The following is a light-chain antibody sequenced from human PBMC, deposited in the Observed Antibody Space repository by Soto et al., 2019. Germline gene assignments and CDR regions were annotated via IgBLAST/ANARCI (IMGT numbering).Light chain of an antibody. CDR1: TSNFGAKT. J-gene: IGLJ3*02. CDR3: SAWHDSLSAWV. Sequence: QSALTQPPSTSGTPGQRGNISCSGSTSNFGAKTANWYQQVPGTAPKLLIYSNNRRPAGVPDRSSGSKSRTSASLAISGLQSEDEASYYCSAWHDSLSAWVFGGGTKLTVL. CDR2: SNN. V-gene: IGLV1-44*01.